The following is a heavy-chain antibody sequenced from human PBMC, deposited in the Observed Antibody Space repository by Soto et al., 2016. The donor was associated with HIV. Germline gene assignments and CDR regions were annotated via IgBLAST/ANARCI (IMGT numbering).Heavy chain of an antibody. CDR1: KFTVSSNY. D-gene: IGHD6-19*01. CDR2: IYSGGRT. CDR3: ATDAGYSSGWGFXY. V-gene: IGHV3-66*01. J-gene: IGHJ4*02. Sequence: EVQLVGSGGGLVQPGGSLRLSCAAAKFTVSSNYMTWVRQAPGKGLEWVSLIYSGGRTYYADSVRGRFTISRDSSKNTLCLQMNSLRAEDTAVYYCATDAGYSSGWGFXYWGQG.